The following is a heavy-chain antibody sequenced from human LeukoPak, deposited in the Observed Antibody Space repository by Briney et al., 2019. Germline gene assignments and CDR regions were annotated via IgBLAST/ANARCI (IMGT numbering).Heavy chain of an antibody. CDR2: IYYSGST. CDR3: ARDRVGDYGDYVAIYYYYGMDV. Sequence: SETLSLTCTVSGGSISSSSYYWGWIRQPPGKGLEWIGSIYYSGSTYYNPSLKSRVTISADTSKNQFSLKLSSVTAADTAVYYCARDRVGDYGDYVAIYYYYGMDVWGQGTTVTVSS. D-gene: IGHD4-17*01. J-gene: IGHJ6*02. V-gene: IGHV4-39*07. CDR1: GGSISSSSYY.